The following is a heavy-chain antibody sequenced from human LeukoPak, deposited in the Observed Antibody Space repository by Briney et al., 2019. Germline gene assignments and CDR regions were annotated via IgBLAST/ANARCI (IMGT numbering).Heavy chain of an antibody. CDR1: GGSISSYY. CDR2: IYYSGST. J-gene: IGHJ3*02. CDR3: ARYSLYGSGSDAFDI. Sequence: SETLSLTCTVPGGSISSYYWSWIRQPPGKGLEWIGYIYYSGSTNYNPSLKSRVTISVDTSKNQFSLKLSSVTAADTAVYYCARYSLYGSGSDAFDIWGQGTMVTVSS. D-gene: IGHD3-10*01. V-gene: IGHV4-59*01.